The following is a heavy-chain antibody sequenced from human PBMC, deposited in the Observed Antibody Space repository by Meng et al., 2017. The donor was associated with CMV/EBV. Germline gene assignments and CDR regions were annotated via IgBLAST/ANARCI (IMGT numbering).Heavy chain of an antibody. CDR3: ARERLLRWGGAFDI. D-gene: IGHD2-21*01. J-gene: IGHJ3*02. CDR1: GFTFSSYA. V-gene: IGHV3-30-3*01. Sequence: GGSLRLSCAASGFTFSSYAMLWVRQAPGKGLEWVAVISYDGSNKYYADSVKGRFTISRDNSKNTLYLQMNSLRAEDTAVYYCARERLLRWGGAFDIWGQGTMVTVSS. CDR2: ISYDGSNK.